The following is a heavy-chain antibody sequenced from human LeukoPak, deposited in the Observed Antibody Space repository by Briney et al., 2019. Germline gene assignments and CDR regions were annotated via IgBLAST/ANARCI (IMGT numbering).Heavy chain of an antibody. D-gene: IGHD5-24*01. Sequence: TETLPLTCTVSGGSLNRYYWNGIRRPPGKGREGIGYMYHSGGTNYKHSLKSRVAISLDRYKNEFSLKLASVTNADTDIYYCARVGGMNTINSAAFDIWGQGTMVTVSS. V-gene: IGHV4-59*01. J-gene: IGHJ3*02. CDR2: MYHSGGT. CDR3: ARVGGMNTINSAAFDI. CDR1: GGSLNRYY.